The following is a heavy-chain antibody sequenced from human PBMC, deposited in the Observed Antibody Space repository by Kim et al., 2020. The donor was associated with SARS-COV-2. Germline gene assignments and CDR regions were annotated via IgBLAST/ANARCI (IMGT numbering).Heavy chain of an antibody. CDR3: ARGGGYCGGDCYGIDY. D-gene: IGHD2-21*02. Sequence: GGSLRLSCAASGFSFSSYTMIWVRQAPGKWLEWVSSISGGSSYIYYADSVKGRFTISRDNTKNSLYLQMNSLRAEDTAVYYCARGGGYCGGDCYGIDYWGQGTLVTVSS. CDR2: ISGGSSYI. CDR1: GFSFSSYT. J-gene: IGHJ4*02. V-gene: IGHV3-21*01.